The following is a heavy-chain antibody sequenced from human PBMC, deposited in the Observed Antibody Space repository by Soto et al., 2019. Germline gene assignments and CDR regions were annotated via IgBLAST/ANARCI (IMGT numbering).Heavy chain of an antibody. V-gene: IGHV4-31*03. J-gene: IGHJ5*02. CDR2: IYYSGST. CDR1: AGSISSGGYY. Sequence: PSETLSLTCTVSAGSISSGGYYWSWIRQHPGKGLEWIGYIYYSGSTYYNPSLKSRVTIAVDTSKNQFSLKLSSVTAADTAVYYCARVGGRWLPTWGWFDPWGQGTLVTVSS. CDR3: ARVGGRWLPTWGWFDP. D-gene: IGHD5-12*01.